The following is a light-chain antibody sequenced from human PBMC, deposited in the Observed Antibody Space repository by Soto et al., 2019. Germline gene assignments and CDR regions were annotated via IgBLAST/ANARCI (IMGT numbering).Light chain of an antibody. CDR2: EGS. J-gene: IGLJ1*01. CDR1: SSDVGRYNI. V-gene: IGLV2-23*01. Sequence: QSVLAQPASVSGSPGQSITISCTGTSSDVGRYNIVSWYQQHPGKAPKLMIYEGSKRPSGVSNRFSGSKSGNTASLTISGLQAEDEADYYCCSYAGSSTYVFGTGTKVIDL. CDR3: CSYAGSSTYV.